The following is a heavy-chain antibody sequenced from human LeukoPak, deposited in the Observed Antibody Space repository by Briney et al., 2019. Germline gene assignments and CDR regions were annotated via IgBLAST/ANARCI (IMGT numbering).Heavy chain of an antibody. CDR2: INSDGTNT. CDR1: EFTFSTYC. D-gene: IGHD1-26*01. V-gene: IGHV3-74*01. J-gene: IGHJ3*01. CDR3: VREASGVSSSAFDV. Sequence: GGSLRLSCAASEFTFSTYCMHWVRQAPGKGLVWVSRINSDGTNTDYADSVKGRFTISRDNAKNTLYMQMNSLRVDDTAVYYCVREASGVSSSAFDVWGQGTMVTVSS.